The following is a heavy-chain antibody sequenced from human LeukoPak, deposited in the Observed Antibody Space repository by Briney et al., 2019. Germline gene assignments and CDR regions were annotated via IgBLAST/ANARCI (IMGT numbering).Heavy chain of an antibody. CDR3: ARPPRDLVSAAPFPF. V-gene: IGHV1-2*02. Sequence: GASVKVSCKASGYTFTDYYIHWVRQAPGEGLEWVGWVFPHSGDTYYAQRFHGRVAMTTDTSINTDYMELSRLKSDDTGVYFCARPPRDLVSAAPFPFWGQGTLVTVSS. J-gene: IGHJ1*01. CDR2: VFPHSGDT. CDR1: GYTFTDYY. D-gene: IGHD5/OR15-5a*01.